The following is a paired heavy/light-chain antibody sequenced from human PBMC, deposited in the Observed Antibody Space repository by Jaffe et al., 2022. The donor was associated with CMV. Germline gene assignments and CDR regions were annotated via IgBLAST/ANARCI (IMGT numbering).Light chain of an antibody. V-gene: IGLV2-14*03. CDR2: NVS. Sequence: QSALTQPASVSGSPGQSITISCTGTSSDVGGYNFVSWYQQHPGKAPRLLIYNVSNRPSGVSNRFSGSKSGNTASLTISGLQAEDEADYYCSSYRSTTTLSVVFGGGTELTV. J-gene: IGLJ2*01. CDR3: SSYRSTTTLSVV. CDR1: SSDVGGYNF.
Heavy chain of an antibody. V-gene: IGHV4-39*01. CDR1: GGSISSINYF. D-gene: IGHD3-16*01. CDR2: NFDGGST. Sequence: QLQLQESGPGFVKPSETLSLTCTVSGGSISSINYFWGWIRQPPGKGLEWIGSNFDGGSTYHNPSLQSRVTVSVDTSKNQFSLKLISVTAADTAVYYCARQGGEWLSTRYFYYMDVWGEGTTVTVSS. CDR3: ARQGGEWLSTRYFYYMDV. J-gene: IGHJ6*03.